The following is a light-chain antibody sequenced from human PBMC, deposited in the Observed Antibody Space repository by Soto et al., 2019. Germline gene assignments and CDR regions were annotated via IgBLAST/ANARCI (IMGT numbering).Light chain of an antibody. CDR3: QQYNNSPFT. CDR2: GAS. Sequence: EIVLTQSPATLSLSPGERVTLSCRASQSVSDNFLGWYQKRPDQPTRLLVHGASRRATGIPARFSGGGSGTDFTLTIRRLEAEDFAVYFCQQYNNSPFTFGEGTKVQIK. J-gene: IGKJ4*01. V-gene: IGKV3-20*01. CDR1: QSVSDNF.